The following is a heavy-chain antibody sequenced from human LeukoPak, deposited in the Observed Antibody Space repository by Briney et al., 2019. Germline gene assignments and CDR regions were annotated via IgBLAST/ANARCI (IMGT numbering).Heavy chain of an antibody. Sequence: PSGTQSLTCAVSGGSISSSNCWSWVRQPPGKGLDWIGEIYHSGSTNYNPSLKSRVTISVDKSKNQFSLKLSSVTAADTAVYYCARTPVQLERLFYYYYGMDVWGKGTTVTVSS. J-gene: IGHJ6*04. CDR2: IYHSGST. CDR1: GGSISSSNC. CDR3: ARTPVQLERLFYYYYGMDV. D-gene: IGHD1-1*01. V-gene: IGHV4-4*02.